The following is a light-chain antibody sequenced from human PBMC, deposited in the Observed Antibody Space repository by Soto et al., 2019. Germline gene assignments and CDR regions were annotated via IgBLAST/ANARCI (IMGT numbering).Light chain of an antibody. CDR1: SSDVGGYNY. V-gene: IGLV2-8*01. CDR3: SSYAGSNIL. J-gene: IGLJ2*01. CDR2: EVS. Sequence: QSALTQPPSASGSPGQSVTISCTGTSSDVGGYNYVSWYQQHPGKAPKLMIYEVSKRPSGVPDRFSGSKSGNTASLNVSGLQAEEGADYYCSSYAGSNILFGGGTKLTVL.